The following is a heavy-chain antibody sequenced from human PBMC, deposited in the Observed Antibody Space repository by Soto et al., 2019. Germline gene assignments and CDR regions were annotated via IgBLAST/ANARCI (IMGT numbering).Heavy chain of an antibody. V-gene: IGHV1-69*12. CDR1: GGTFSNYA. J-gene: IGHJ4*02. CDR2: NIPIFDTV. D-gene: IGHD3-22*01. Sequence: QVQLVQSGAEVKKPGSSVKVSCKASGGTFSNYAISWMRQAPGQGLECMGGNIPIFDTVNYAQKFQGRLTLPAHESPSTAYMELRSLRSEDTAMYYCATIVYFDSGGPPVWGPGTLVPVSS. CDR3: ATIVYFDSGGPPV.